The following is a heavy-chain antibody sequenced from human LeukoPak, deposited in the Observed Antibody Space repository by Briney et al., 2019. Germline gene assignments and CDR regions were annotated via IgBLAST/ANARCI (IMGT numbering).Heavy chain of an antibody. V-gene: IGHV4-61*02. D-gene: IGHD6-13*01. Sequence: SETLSLTCTVSGGSISSGSYYWSWIRQPAGKGLEWIGRIYTSGSTNYNPSLKSRVTISVDTSKNQFSLKLSSVTAADTAVYYCARGRYSSSWYPRGYYYYMDVWGKGTTVTVSS. CDR2: IYTSGST. J-gene: IGHJ6*03. CDR3: ARGRYSSSWYPRGYYYYMDV. CDR1: GGSISSGSYY.